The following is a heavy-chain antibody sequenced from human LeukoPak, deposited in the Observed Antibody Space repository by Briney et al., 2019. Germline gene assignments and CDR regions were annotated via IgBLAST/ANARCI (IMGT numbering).Heavy chain of an antibody. CDR3: ARGYGYGFDY. CDR1: GDSVSSNSAA. J-gene: IGHJ4*02. CDR2: TYYRSKWYD. D-gene: IGHD5-18*01. Sequence: SQTLSLTCAISGDSVSSNSAAWNWIRQSPSRGLEWLGRTYYRSKWYDHYAVSVKGRVTVNPDTSKNQFSLQLSFVTPEDTAVYYCARGYGYGFDYWGQGTLVTVSS. V-gene: IGHV6-1*01.